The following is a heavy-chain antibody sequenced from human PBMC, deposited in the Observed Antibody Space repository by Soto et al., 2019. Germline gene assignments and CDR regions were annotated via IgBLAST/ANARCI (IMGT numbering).Heavy chain of an antibody. CDR2: INHSGST. J-gene: IGHJ4*02. Sequence: PSETLSLTCAVYGGSFSGYYWSWIRQPPGKGLEWIGEINHSGSTNYNPSLKSRVTISVDTSKNQFSLKLSSVTAADTAVYYCARGPGWLRFLFDYWGQGTLVTVSS. D-gene: IGHD5-12*01. CDR3: ARGPGWLRFLFDY. CDR1: GGSFSGYY. V-gene: IGHV4-34*01.